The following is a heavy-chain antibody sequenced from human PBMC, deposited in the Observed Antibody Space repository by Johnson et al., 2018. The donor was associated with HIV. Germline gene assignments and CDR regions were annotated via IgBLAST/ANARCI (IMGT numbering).Heavy chain of an antibody. Sequence: DVQVVESGGGLVQPGRSLRLSCAASGFTFDDYGMSWVRQAPGKGLEWVSYISSSGSTIYYADSVKGRFTISRDNAKNSLYLQMNSLRAEDTAVYYWAGSGTAVDGYSSSLGDAVDIWGQGTMVTVSS. V-gene: IGHV3-48*03. J-gene: IGHJ3*02. CDR2: ISSSGSTI. CDR1: GFTFDDYG. D-gene: IGHD6-13*01. CDR3: AGSGTAVDGYSSSLGDAVDI.